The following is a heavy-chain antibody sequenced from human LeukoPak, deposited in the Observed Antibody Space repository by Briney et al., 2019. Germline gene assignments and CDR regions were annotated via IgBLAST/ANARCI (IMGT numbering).Heavy chain of an antibody. V-gene: IGHV4-4*07. D-gene: IGHD6-13*01. Sequence: SETLSLTCTVSGGSISSYYWSWIRQPAGKGLEWIGRIYTSGSTNYNLSLKSRVTMSVDTSKNQFSLKLSSVTAADTAVYYCASQSSSWYRGSAFDIWGQGTMVTVSS. CDR2: IYTSGST. CDR1: GGSISSYY. CDR3: ASQSSSWYRGSAFDI. J-gene: IGHJ3*02.